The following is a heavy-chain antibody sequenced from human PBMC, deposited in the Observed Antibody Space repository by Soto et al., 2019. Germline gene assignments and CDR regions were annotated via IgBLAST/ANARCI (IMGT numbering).Heavy chain of an antibody. CDR2: ISSSGSTI. CDR1: GFTFSDYY. CDR3: ARTYYDYIWGSYRYTYADAFDI. D-gene: IGHD3-16*02. J-gene: IGHJ3*02. V-gene: IGHV3-11*01. Sequence: QVQLVESGGGLVKPGGSLRLSCAASGFTFSDYYMSWIRQAPGKGLEWVSYISSSGSTIYYADSVKGRFTIYRDNAKNSLYLQMNSLRAEDTAVYYCARTYYDYIWGSYRYTYADAFDIWGQGTMVTVSS.